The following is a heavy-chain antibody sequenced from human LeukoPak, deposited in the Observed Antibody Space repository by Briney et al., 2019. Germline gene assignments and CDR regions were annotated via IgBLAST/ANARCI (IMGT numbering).Heavy chain of an antibody. J-gene: IGHJ6*03. CDR3: ATARSPTYLDV. CDR2: INPNSGVT. D-gene: IGHD6-25*01. Sequence: GASVKVSCKASGYTFSDSYMHWVRHAPGQGLEWMGWINPNSGVTNYAQKFQGRVTMTRDTSISTAYMELSRLTSDDTAVYYCATARSPTYLDVWGRGTTVTVSS. CDR1: GYTFSDSY. V-gene: IGHV1-2*02.